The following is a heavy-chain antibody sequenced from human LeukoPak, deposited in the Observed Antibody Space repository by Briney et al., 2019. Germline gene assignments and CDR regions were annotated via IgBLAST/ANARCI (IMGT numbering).Heavy chain of an antibody. CDR2: ISGSGGST. CDR1: GFTFSSYA. J-gene: IGHJ6*02. Sequence: GGSLRLSCAASGFTFSSYAMSWVRQAPGKGLEWVSAISGSGGSTYYADSVKGRFTISRDNSKNTLYLQMNSLRAEDTAVYYCAREFLALGYYYYGMDVWGQGTTVTVSS. V-gene: IGHV3-23*01. CDR3: AREFLALGYYYYGMDV.